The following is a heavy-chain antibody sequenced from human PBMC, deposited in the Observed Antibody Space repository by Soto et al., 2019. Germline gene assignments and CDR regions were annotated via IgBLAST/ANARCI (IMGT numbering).Heavy chain of an antibody. CDR2: ISSSSSYI. CDR3: SSTAPGKFLEY. J-gene: IGHJ4*02. Sequence: GGSLRLSCAASGFTFSSYSINWVRQAPGKGLEWVSSISSSSSYIYYADSVKGRFTISRDNAKNSLYLQMNSLRAEDTAVYYCSSTAPGKFLEYWAQGTLVLGSS. CDR1: GFTFSSYS. V-gene: IGHV3-21*01. D-gene: IGHD6-13*01.